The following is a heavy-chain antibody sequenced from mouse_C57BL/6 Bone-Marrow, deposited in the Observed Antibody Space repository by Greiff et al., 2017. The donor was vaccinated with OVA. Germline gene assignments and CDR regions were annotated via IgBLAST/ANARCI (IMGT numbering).Heavy chain of an antibody. V-gene: IGHV14-4*01. CDR1: GFNIKDDY. CDR2: IDPENGDT. CDR3: ARSEYYGSRGYFDY. Sequence: VQLQQSGAELVRPGASVKLSCTASGFNIKDDYMHWVKQRPEQGLEWIGWIDPENGDTEYASKFQGKATITADTSSNTAYMQLSSLTSEDSAVYYCARSEYYGSRGYFDYWGQGTTLTVSS. J-gene: IGHJ2*01. D-gene: IGHD1-1*01.